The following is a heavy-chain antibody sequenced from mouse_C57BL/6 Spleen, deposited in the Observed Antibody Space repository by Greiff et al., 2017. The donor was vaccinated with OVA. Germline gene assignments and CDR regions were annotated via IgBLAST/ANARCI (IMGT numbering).Heavy chain of an antibody. CDR1: GFTFTDYY. Sequence: EVKVVESGGGLVQPGGSLSLSCAASGFTFTDYYMSWVRQPPGKALEWLGFIRNKANGYTTEYSATVKGRFTISRDNSQSILYLQMNALRAEDSATYYCARSQTGTHWYFDVWGTGTTVTVSS. CDR3: ARSQTGTHWYFDV. CDR2: IRNKANGYTT. V-gene: IGHV7-3*01. D-gene: IGHD4-1*01. J-gene: IGHJ1*03.